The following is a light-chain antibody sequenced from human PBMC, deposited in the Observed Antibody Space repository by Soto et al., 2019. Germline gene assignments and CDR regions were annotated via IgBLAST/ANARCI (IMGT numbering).Light chain of an antibody. CDR3: QQYGFS. J-gene: IGKJ3*01. CDR2: DAS. CDR1: QSVSYW. V-gene: IGKV1-5*01. Sequence: DIQMTQSPSTLSASVGDRVTITCRASQSVSYWLAWDQQKPGMAPKLLIHDASSLESGVPSRFRGSGSGKEFTLTISSLQPDDFATYYCQQYGFSFGPGTKVEI.